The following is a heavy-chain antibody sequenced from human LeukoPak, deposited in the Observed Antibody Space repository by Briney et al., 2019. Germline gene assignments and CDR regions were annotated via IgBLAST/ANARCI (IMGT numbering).Heavy chain of an antibody. D-gene: IGHD3-22*01. CDR1: GYTFTNYG. CDR2: ISGYTGNT. J-gene: IGHJ5*02. Sequence: GASVKVSCKASGYTFTNYGISWVRQAPGQGLEWMGWISGYTGNTNYAQKFQGRVTMTTDTSTSTAYMELRSLRSDDSAVYYCARGATLYDSSGYYFWFDPWGQGTLVTVSS. V-gene: IGHV1-18*01. CDR3: ARGATLYDSSGYYFWFDP.